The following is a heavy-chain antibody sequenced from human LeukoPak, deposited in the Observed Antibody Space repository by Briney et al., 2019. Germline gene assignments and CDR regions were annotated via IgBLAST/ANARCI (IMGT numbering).Heavy chain of an antibody. D-gene: IGHD6-19*01. CDR2: RYNSGST. V-gene: IGHV4-59*08. Sequence: SETLSLTCTVSGASISSHYWSWIRQPPGKGLEWIGYRYNSGSTNYNPSLKSRVTISADTSKNQFSLKLSSVTAADTAVYYCARQSTKYNSGWLFDYWGQGILVTVSS. CDR3: ARQSTKYNSGWLFDY. CDR1: GASISSHY. J-gene: IGHJ4*02.